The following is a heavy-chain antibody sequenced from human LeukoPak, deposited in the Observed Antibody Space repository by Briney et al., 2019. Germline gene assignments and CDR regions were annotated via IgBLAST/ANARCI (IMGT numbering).Heavy chain of an antibody. J-gene: IGHJ6*03. D-gene: IGHD3-16*02. CDR3: AKSWGYTRPYYNYMDV. Sequence: PGGSLRLSCAASGFSFSYYAMSWVRQAPGKGLEWVSIIGYRGGSIYYGNSVKGRFTISRDNSENTLSLQMNGLRPEDTAVYYCAKSWGYTRPYYNYMDVWGKGTTVTVSS. CDR1: GFSFSYYA. CDR2: IGYRGGSI. V-gene: IGHV3-23*01.